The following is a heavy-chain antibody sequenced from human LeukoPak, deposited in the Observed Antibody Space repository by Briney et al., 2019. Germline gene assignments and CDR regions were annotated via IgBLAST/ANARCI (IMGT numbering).Heavy chain of an antibody. D-gene: IGHD3-22*01. CDR1: GGSISSYY. CDR2: IYTSGST. Sequence: SETLSLTCTVSGGSISSYYWSWIRQPAGKGLEWIGRIYTSGSTNYNPSLKSRVTMSVDTSKNQFSLKLSSVTAADTVVYYCARGRAYDSSGYYGYYFDYWGQGTLVTVSS. V-gene: IGHV4-4*07. CDR3: ARGRAYDSSGYYGYYFDY. J-gene: IGHJ4*02.